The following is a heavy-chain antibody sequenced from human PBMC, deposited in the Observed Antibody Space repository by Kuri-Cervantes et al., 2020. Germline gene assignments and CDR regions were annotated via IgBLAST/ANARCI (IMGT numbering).Heavy chain of an antibody. D-gene: IGHD6-13*01. J-gene: IGHJ6*03. CDR1: GGSISSYY. V-gene: IGHV4-59*01. Sequence: SETLSLTCTVSGGSISSYYWSWTRQPPGKGLEWIGYIYYSGSTNYNPSLKSRVTISVDTSKNQFSLKLSSVTAADTAVYYCARVVGYSSSWTFDYYYYMDVWGKGTTVTVSS. CDR2: IYYSGST. CDR3: ARVVGYSSSWTFDYYYYMDV.